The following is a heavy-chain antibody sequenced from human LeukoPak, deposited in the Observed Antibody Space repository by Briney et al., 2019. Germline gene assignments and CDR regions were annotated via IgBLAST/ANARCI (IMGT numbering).Heavy chain of an antibody. V-gene: IGHV3-23*01. D-gene: IGHD1-14*01. CDR1: GFTFSSYA. Sequence: HPGGSLRLSCAASGFTFSSYAMSWVRQAPGKGLEWVSAISGSGGSTYYACSVKGRFTISRDNSKNTLYLQMNSLRAENTAVYYCAKDRNDYTDYWGQGTLVTVSS. CDR3: AKDRNDYTDY. J-gene: IGHJ4*02. CDR2: ISGSGGST.